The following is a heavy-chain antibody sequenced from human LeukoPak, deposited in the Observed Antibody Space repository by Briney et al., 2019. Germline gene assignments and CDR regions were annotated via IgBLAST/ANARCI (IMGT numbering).Heavy chain of an antibody. D-gene: IGHD1-1*01. CDR1: GYTFTAYY. Sequence: ASVTVSFKSSGYTFTAYYIRWGRQAPGQGLKWMGWINPNSGGTNYAQKFQGRVTMTRDTSISSSYMEMSSLTSDDAAVYYCARALYNWNDVGYDYWGQGTLVTVSS. V-gene: IGHV1-2*02. CDR3: ARALYNWNDVGYDY. CDR2: INPNSGGT. J-gene: IGHJ4*02.